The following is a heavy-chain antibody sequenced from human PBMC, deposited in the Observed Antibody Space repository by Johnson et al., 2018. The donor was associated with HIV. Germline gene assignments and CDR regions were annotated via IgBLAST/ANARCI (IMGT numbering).Heavy chain of an antibody. D-gene: IGHD6-13*01. J-gene: IGHJ3*02. CDR3: VKGIDSSSWYAFDI. V-gene: IGHV3-66*01. CDR1: GFSVSSKY. Sequence: VQLVESGGGLVQPWGSLRLSCAASGFSVSSKYMSWVRQAPGKGLEWVSVIYSGGSTFYADSVKGRFTISRDNSGNTLYLQMNSLRAEDTAVYYCVKGIDSSSWYAFDIWGQGTMVTVSS. CDR2: IYSGGST.